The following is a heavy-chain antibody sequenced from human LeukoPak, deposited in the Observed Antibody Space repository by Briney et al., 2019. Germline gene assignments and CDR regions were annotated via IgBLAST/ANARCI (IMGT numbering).Heavy chain of an antibody. V-gene: IGHV3-21*01. CDR2: ISGTSSFM. J-gene: IGHJ5*02. CDR1: GFTFSRDW. D-gene: IGHD3-10*01. Sequence: GGSLRLSCVASGFTFSRDWMSWVRQAPGKGLDWVSGISGTSSFMYYGDSVKGRLTVSRDNAKNSLYLQMESLRVEDTAVYYCARDLHYYGSGPWGQGTLVTVSS. CDR3: ARDLHYYGSGP.